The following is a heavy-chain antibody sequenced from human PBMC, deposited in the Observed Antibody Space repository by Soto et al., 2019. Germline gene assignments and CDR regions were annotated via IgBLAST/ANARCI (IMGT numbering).Heavy chain of an antibody. CDR2: ISYDGSNK. J-gene: IGHJ4*02. D-gene: IGHD3-22*01. V-gene: IGHV3-30-3*01. CDR1: GFTFSSYA. Sequence: GGSLRLSCAASGFTFSSYAMHWVRQAPGKGLEWVAVISYDGSNKYYADSVKGRFTISRDNSKNTLYLQMNSLRAEDTAVYYCAREREPSIVVVITPSYWGQGTLVTVSP. CDR3: AREREPSIVVVITPSY.